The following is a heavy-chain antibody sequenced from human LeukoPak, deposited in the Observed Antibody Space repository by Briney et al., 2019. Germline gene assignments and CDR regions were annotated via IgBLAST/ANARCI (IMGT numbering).Heavy chain of an antibody. CDR1: GYTFTSYY. CDR3: TSGTDQRY. Sequence: ASVKVSCKASGYTFTSYYMHWVRQAPGQGLEWMGLINPSGGSTTYAQKFQGRVTMTRDTSTSTVYMELSSLRPEDTAMYYCTSGTDQRYWGQGTLVTVSS. V-gene: IGHV1-46*01. J-gene: IGHJ4*02. D-gene: IGHD2-8*02. CDR2: INPSGGST.